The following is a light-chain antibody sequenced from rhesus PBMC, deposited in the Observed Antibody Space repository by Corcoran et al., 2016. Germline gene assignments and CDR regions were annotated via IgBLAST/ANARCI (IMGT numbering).Light chain of an antibody. CDR2: GAS. J-gene: IGKJ2*01. CDR3: QQYYSTPYS. V-gene: IGKV4-1*01. CDR1: QSLLYSSNNKNY. Sequence: DIVMTQSPDSLAVSLGERVTINCKSSQSLLYSSNNKNYLAWYQQKPGQAPKLLIYGASTRESGVPNRFRGSGSGTDFTLPISGLKAEDVAVYYCQQYYSTPYSFGQGTKVEIK.